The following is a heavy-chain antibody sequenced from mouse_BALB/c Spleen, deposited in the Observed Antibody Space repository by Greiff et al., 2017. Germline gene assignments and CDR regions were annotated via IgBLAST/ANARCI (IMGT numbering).Heavy chain of an antibody. J-gene: IGHJ2*01. D-gene: IGHD3-1*01. CDR3: ARHSSSGFPYFDY. CDR1: GFSLTSYG. Sequence: QVQLKQSGPDLVAPSQSLSITCTVSGFSLTSYGVHWVRQPPGKGLEWLVVIWSDGSTTYNSALKSRLSISKDNSKSQVFLKMNSLQTDDTAMYYCARHSSSGFPYFDYWGQGTTLTVSS. V-gene: IGHV2-6-2*01. CDR2: IWSDGST.